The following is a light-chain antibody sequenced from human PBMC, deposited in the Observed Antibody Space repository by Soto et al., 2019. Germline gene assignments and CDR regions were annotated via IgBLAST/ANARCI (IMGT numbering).Light chain of an antibody. V-gene: IGKV3-15*01. J-gene: IGKJ1*01. CDR2: GAS. CDR3: QQYNNWPPT. CDR1: QSVSSN. Sequence: EILITQSPATLSVSPGERATLSCRASQSVSSNLAWYQQKPGQAPRILIYGASTRDTGIPARFSGSGSGTEFTLTISRLQSEDFEVYYCQQYNNWPPTFGQGTKVDIK.